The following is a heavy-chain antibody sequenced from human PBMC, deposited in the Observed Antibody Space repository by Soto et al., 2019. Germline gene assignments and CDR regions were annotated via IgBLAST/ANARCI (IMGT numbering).Heavy chain of an antibody. CDR1: GGSISSSSYY. D-gene: IGHD3-9*01. Sequence: PSETLSLTCTVSGGSISSSSYYWSWIRQPPGKGLEWIGYIYYSGSTYYNPSLKSRVTISVDTSKNQFSLKLSSVTAADTAVYYCARGPYDILTGYRSLIDYWGQGTLVTVSS. V-gene: IGHV4-30-4*01. CDR3: ARGPYDILTGYRSLIDY. CDR2: IYYSGST. J-gene: IGHJ4*02.